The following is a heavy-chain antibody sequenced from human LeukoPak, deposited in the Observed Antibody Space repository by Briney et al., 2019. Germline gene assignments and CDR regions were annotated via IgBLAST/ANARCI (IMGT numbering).Heavy chain of an antibody. CDR2: IYYSGST. J-gene: IGHJ4*02. CDR1: GGSISSSSHY. CDR3: ARVYCSSTSCYLDY. V-gene: IGHV4-39*07. D-gene: IGHD2-2*01. Sequence: PSETLSLTCTVSGGSISSSSHYWGWIRQPPGKGLEWIGSIYYSGSTYYNPSLKSRVTISVDTSKNQFSLKLSSVTAADTAVYYCARVYCSSTSCYLDYWGQGTLVTVSS.